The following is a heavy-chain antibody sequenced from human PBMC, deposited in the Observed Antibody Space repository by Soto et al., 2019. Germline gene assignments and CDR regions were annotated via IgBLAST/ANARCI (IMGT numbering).Heavy chain of an antibody. D-gene: IGHD5-18*01. J-gene: IGHJ5*02. Sequence: ASVKVSCKASGYTFTSYYMHWVRQAPGQGLEWMGIINPSGGSTSYAQKFQGRVTMTRDTSTSTVYMELSSLRSEDTAVYYCARAKHGYSYGYLNWFDPWGQGTLVTVSS. CDR3: ARAKHGYSYGYLNWFDP. V-gene: IGHV1-46*01. CDR1: GYTFTSYY. CDR2: INPSGGST.